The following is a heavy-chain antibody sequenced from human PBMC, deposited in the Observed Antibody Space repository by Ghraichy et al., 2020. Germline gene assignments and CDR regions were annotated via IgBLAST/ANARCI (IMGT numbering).Heavy chain of an antibody. Sequence: VGSLRLSCAASGFTFSSFWMSWVRQAPGRGVEWVANIKEDGSEKYYVDSVKGRFTISRDNAKNSLYLQMNSLRADDTAVYYCARSSNWFNWFDPWGQGTLVTVSP. V-gene: IGHV3-7*01. D-gene: IGHD6-13*01. CDR3: ARSSNWFNWFDP. J-gene: IGHJ5*02. CDR2: IKEDGSEK. CDR1: GFTFSSFW.